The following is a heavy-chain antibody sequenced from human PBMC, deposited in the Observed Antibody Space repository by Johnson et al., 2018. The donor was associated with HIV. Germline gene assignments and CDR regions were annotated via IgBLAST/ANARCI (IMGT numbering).Heavy chain of an antibody. J-gene: IGHJ3*01. Sequence: QVQLVESGGGVVQPGRSLRLSCAASAFTFSSYAMHWVRQAPGKGLEWVAVISYDGSDKYSADSVKGRFTISRDSSKNTLYLQMSSMRAEDTAVYYCAGGRPRWEPLWGGAFDFWGQGTMVTVSS. D-gene: IGHD1-26*01. CDR3: AGGRPRWEPLWGGAFDF. CDR2: ISYDGSDK. V-gene: IGHV3-30*04. CDR1: AFTFSSYA.